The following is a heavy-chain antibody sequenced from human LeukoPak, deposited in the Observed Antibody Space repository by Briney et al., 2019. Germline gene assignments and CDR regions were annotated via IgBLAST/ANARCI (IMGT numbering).Heavy chain of an antibody. V-gene: IGHV5-51*01. CDR3: ARGNQKYGDYVRD. J-gene: IGHJ4*02. CDR2: IYPGDSDT. D-gene: IGHD4-17*01. CDR1: GSTFNNNY. Sequence: GASLKISCKASGSTFNNNYIAWVRQMSGKGLEWMGIIYPGDSDTRYSPSFQGHVTISADESISTAYLQWSSVTATDSAMYYCARGNQKYGDYVRDWGQGTLVTISS.